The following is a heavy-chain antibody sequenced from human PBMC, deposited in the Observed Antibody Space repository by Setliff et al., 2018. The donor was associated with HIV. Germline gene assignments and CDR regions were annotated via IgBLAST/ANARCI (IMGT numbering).Heavy chain of an antibody. CDR3: ARGARYAYYYDGSGYYRHFDY. D-gene: IGHD3-22*01. CDR2: IYTTGST. CDR1: GGSISSGTYY. J-gene: IGHJ4*02. Sequence: SETLSLTCTVSGGSISSGTYYWTWIRQPAGNGLEWIGHIYTTGSTNYNPSLKSRVTMSVDTSKNQFSLNLSSVTAADTAVYYCARGARYAYYYDGSGYYRHFDYWGQGTLVTVSS. V-gene: IGHV4-61*09.